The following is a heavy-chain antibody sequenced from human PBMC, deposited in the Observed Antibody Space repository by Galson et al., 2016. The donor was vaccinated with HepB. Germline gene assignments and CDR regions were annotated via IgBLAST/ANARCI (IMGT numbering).Heavy chain of an antibody. CDR1: GGSFSGYY. CDR2: INHSGST. D-gene: IGHD2/OR15-2a*01. CDR3: ARSSGNSEYQGIV. J-gene: IGHJ4*02. V-gene: IGHV4-34*01. Sequence: SETLSLTCAVYGGSFSGYYWSWIRQPPGKGLEWIGEINHSGSTNYNPSLKSRVTISVDTSKNQFSLRLSSVTAADTALYYCARSSGNSEYQGIVWGQGTLVTVSS.